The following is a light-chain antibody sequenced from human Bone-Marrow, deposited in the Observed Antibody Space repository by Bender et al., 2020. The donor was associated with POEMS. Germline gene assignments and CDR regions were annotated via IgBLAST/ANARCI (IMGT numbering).Light chain of an antibody. Sequence: QSALTQPASVSGSPGQSITISCTGTNNFNLVSWYQKHPGKAPKLVVSDFTKRPSGVSNRVSGSKSGNTASLTISGLQAVDESDYYCSSYTTSVTWLFGGGTKLTVL. V-gene: IGLV2-14*02. CDR2: DFT. J-gene: IGLJ3*02. CDR3: SSYTTSVTWL. CDR1: NNFNL.